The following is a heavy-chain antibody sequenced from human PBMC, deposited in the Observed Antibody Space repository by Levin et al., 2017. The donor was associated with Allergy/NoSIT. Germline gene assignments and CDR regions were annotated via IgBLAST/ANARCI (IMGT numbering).Heavy chain of an antibody. CDR2: FSYSGST. J-gene: IGHJ5*02. Sequence: SETLSLTCSVSGDSINSSSFFWGRIRQPPGKGLAWIGSFSYSGSTYYNPSLKSRVTISVDTSENQFSLKLSSVTAAATAEYYCARHFTSGRYYRPTKFDPWGQGTLVTVSS. CDR3: ARHFTSGRYYRPTKFDP. CDR1: GDSINSSSFF. V-gene: IGHV4-39*01. D-gene: IGHD3-9*01.